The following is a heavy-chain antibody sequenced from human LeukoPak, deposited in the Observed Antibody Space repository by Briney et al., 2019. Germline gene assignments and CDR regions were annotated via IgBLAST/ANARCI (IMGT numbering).Heavy chain of an antibody. CDR2: IYSGSTT. Sequence: GGSLRLSCAASGFTFSSYEMNWVRQAPGKGLEWVSVIYSGSTTYYADSVKGRFTISRDNSKNTLYLQMNSLRAEDTAVYYCARINWGYYYMDVWGKGTTVTISS. J-gene: IGHJ6*03. V-gene: IGHV3-53*01. CDR1: GFTFSSYE. D-gene: IGHD7-27*01. CDR3: ARINWGYYYMDV.